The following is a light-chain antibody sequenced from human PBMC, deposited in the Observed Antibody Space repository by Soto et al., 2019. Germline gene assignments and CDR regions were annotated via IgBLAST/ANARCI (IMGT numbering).Light chain of an antibody. V-gene: IGLV2-14*01. CDR3: SSYTSSSTPYV. CDR1: SSDVGGYNY. J-gene: IGLJ1*01. CDR2: DVS. Sequence: QCALNQPASVSGSPGQAITISCTGTSSDVGGYNYVSWHQQHPGKAPKLMIYDVSNRPSGVSNRFSGSKSGNTASLTISGLQAEDEADYYCSSYTSSSTPYVFGTGTKVTVL.